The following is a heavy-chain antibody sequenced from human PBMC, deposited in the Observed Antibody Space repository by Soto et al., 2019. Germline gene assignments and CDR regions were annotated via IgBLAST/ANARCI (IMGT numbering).Heavy chain of an antibody. D-gene: IGHD6-13*01. Sequence: SLCLSCAVSGLTFDDYAMHWVRQVPGKGLEWVSGINWNSGSIGYADSVKGRFAISRDNAKNSLHLQMNSLRAEDTAFYYCVKDESINWYSGHFRHWGQGTLVTVSS. V-gene: IGHV3-9*01. J-gene: IGHJ1*01. CDR3: VKDESINWYSGHFRH. CDR2: INWNSGSI. CDR1: GLTFDDYA.